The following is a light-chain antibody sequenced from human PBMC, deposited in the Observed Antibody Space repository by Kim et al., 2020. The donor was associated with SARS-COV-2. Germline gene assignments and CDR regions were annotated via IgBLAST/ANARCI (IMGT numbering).Light chain of an antibody. Sequence: DIQMTQSPSSLSASVGDRVTITCRASQSISSYLNWYQQKPGKAPKLLIYAASSLQSGVPSRFSGSESGTDFTLTISSLQPEYFATYYCQQSYSTPYTFGQGTKLEI. CDR2: AAS. CDR1: QSISSY. V-gene: IGKV1-39*01. J-gene: IGKJ2*01. CDR3: QQSYSTPYT.